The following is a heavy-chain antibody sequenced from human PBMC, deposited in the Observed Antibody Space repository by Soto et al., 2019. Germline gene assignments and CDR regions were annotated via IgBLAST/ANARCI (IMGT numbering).Heavy chain of an antibody. CDR2: VSHSCST. J-gene: IGHJ4*02. Sequence: QVHLQASDPGLVKPSETLSLTCVVSGGSISSGFWWTWVRQSPGKGLEWLGEVSHSCSTKDNPSLKSRVTLSVDKSNNRFSLYMTSVTAADTGVYYCARVSRTVGLDYWGQGTLVTVSS. CDR3: ARVSRTVGLDY. D-gene: IGHD4-17*01. V-gene: IGHV4-4*02. CDR1: GGSISSGFW.